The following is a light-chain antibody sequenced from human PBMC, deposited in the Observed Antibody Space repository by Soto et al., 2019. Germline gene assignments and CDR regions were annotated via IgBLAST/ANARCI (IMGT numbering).Light chain of an antibody. V-gene: IGKV3-20*01. CDR2: GAS. Sequence: EIVLTQSPGTLSLSPGERATLSCRASQSVSSSYLAWYQQKPGQAPRLLIYGASSRATGIPDRFSGSGSGTDFTLTISRLEPEDFAVYYCQQYGSSPPGTFGGGTKVEIE. CDR1: QSVSSSY. J-gene: IGKJ4*01. CDR3: QQYGSSPPGT.